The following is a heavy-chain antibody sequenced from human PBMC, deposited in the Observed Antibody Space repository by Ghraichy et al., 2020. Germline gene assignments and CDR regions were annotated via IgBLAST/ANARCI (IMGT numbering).Heavy chain of an antibody. CDR1: GGSITNNTYF. CDR3: ARRFSLVNFNWFDP. J-gene: IGHJ5*02. D-gene: IGHD2-2*01. CDR2: IYHSGDT. Sequence: SKTLSLTCTVSGGSITNNTYFWDWIRQPPGQGLEWIGSIYHSGDTYYNPSLKSRVTISVDSSKNQFSLNLISVTAADTAVYYCARRFSLVNFNWFDPWGQGTLLTVSS. V-gene: IGHV4-39*01.